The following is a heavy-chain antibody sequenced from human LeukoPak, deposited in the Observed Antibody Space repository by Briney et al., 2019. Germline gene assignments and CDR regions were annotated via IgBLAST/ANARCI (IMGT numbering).Heavy chain of an antibody. CDR1: GYTLTELS. CDR3: ARVSFHGPPDY. V-gene: IGHV1-24*01. J-gene: IGHJ4*02. D-gene: IGHD1-14*01. Sequence: ASVKVSCKVSGYTLTELSMHWVRQAPGKGLGWMGGFDPEDGETIYAQKFQGRVTMTRDTSISTAYMELSRLRSDDTAVYYCARVSFHGPPDYWGQGTLVTVSS. CDR2: FDPEDGET.